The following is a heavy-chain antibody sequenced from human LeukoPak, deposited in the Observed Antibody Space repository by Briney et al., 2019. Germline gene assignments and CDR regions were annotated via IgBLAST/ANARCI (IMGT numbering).Heavy chain of an antibody. V-gene: IGHV1-2*02. J-gene: IGHJ4*02. CDR2: INPNSGGT. D-gene: IGHD3-9*01. CDR3: ARASDILTGEAFYFDF. Sequence: GASVKVSCKASGYTFTGYYMHWVRQAPGQGLEWMGWINPNSGGTNYAQKFQGRVTVTRDTSISTAHMELGRLRSDDTAVYYCARASDILTGEAFYFDFWGQGTLVTVSS. CDR1: GYTFTGYY.